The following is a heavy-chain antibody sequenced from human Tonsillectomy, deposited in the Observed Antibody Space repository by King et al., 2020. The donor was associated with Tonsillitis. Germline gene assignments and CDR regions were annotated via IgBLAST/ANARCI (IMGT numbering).Heavy chain of an antibody. Sequence: VQLVESGGGLVQPGGSLRLSCAASGFTFSSYAMNWVRQAPGKGLEWVSIIYSDGSRTHYADSVKGRFTISRDNSKNTLYLQMNSLRVEDTALYYCAKLLYTDYGPFDYWGQGTLVTVSS. CDR3: AKLLYTDYGPFDY. CDR2: IYSDGSRT. D-gene: IGHD4-17*01. V-gene: IGHV3-23*03. J-gene: IGHJ4*02. CDR1: GFTFSSYA.